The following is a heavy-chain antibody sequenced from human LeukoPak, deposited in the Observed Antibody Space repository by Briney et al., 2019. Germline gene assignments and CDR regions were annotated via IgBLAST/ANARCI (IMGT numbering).Heavy chain of an antibody. J-gene: IGHJ5*02. Sequence: SETLSLTCTISGDSISSTNYYWGWIRQPPGKGLEWIGSVYHSGNPYYNPSLKSRVILSLDTSKNQFSLSLSSVTAADTAVYYCARDKGSSWSTVTIQQNWFDPWGQGTLVTVSS. D-gene: IGHD4-17*01. CDR3: ARDKGSSWSTVTIQQNWFDP. CDR1: GDSISSTNYY. V-gene: IGHV4-39*07. CDR2: VYHSGNP.